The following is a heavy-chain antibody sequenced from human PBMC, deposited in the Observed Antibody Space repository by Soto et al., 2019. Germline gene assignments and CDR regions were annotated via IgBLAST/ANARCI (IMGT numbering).Heavy chain of an antibody. Sequence: QVQLVQSGAEVKKPGSSVKVSCKASGGTFSSYAISWVRQAPGQGLEWMGGIIPIFRTADYAQKFQGRVTLTADQSTRTAYMELRSLRSEDTAVYYGARVETQRYYSGMDVWGKGTTVTVSS. CDR1: GGTFSSYA. J-gene: IGHJ6*04. V-gene: IGHV1-69*12. CDR2: IIPIFRTA. D-gene: IGHD2-15*01. CDR3: ARVETQRYYSGMDV.